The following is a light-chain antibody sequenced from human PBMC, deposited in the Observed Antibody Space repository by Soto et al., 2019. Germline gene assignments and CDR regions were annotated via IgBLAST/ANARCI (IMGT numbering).Light chain of an antibody. V-gene: IGLV1-47*01. Sequence: QSVLTQPPSASGTPGQRVTISCSGSSSNIGSNYVYWYQQLPGTAPKLLIYRNNQRPSGVPDRFSGSKSGPSASLAISGIRSEDEADYYCAAWDESLSGPNYVFGTGTKVTVL. CDR2: RNN. CDR1: SSNIGSNY. CDR3: AAWDESLSGPNYV. J-gene: IGLJ1*01.